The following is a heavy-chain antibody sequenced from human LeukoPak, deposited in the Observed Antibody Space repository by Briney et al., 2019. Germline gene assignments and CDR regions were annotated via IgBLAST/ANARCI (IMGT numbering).Heavy chain of an antibody. Sequence: PSETLSLTCAVYGGSFSGYYWSWIRQPPGKGLEWIGEINHSGNTNYNPSLKSRVTISVDTSKNQFSLKLSSVTAADTAVYYCARGTSFYHDSWGQGTLVTVSS. CDR3: ARGTSFYHDS. CDR2: INHSGNT. D-gene: IGHD2-2*01. V-gene: IGHV4-34*01. J-gene: IGHJ4*02. CDR1: GGSFSGYY.